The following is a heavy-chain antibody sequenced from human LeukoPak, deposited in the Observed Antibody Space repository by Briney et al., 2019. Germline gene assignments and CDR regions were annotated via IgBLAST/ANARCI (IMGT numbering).Heavy chain of an antibody. D-gene: IGHD3-9*01. CDR3: ARGDILTGYPNWFDP. V-gene: IGHV3-20*04. CDR2: INCNGGST. Sequence: GGSLRLSCAASGLTFYDYGMSWVRQAPGKGLEGVSGINCNGGSTGYADSVKGRFTISRDNAKNSLYLQMNSLRAEDTALYYCARGDILTGYPNWFDPWGQGTLVTVSS. J-gene: IGHJ5*02. CDR1: GLTFYDYG.